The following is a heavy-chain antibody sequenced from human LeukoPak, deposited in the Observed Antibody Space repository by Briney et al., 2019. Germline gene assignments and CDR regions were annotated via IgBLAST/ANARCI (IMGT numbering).Heavy chain of an antibody. CDR2: SRNKPNSYST. V-gene: IGHV3-72*01. Sequence: PGGSLRLSCAASGFIFGDHYMDWVRQAPGKGLEWVARSRNKPNSYSTVYAASVQGRFTISRDESKNSLFLQMNSLITEDTAVYFCARGFHSFDIWGQGTMVTVSS. J-gene: IGHJ3*02. CDR1: GFIFGDHY. CDR3: ARGFHSFDI.